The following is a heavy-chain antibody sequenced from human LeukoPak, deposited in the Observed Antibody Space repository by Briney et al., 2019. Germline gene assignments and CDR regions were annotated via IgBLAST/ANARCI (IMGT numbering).Heavy chain of an antibody. Sequence: GGSLRLSCAASGFTFSSYGMHWVRQAPGKGLEWVAVISYDGSNKYYADSVKGRFTISRDNSKNTLYLQMNSLRAEDTAVYYCAKDRYAWELQSRPFDYWGQGTLVTVSS. J-gene: IGHJ4*02. D-gene: IGHD1-26*01. CDR3: AKDRYAWELQSRPFDY. V-gene: IGHV3-30*18. CDR2: ISYDGSNK. CDR1: GFTFSSYG.